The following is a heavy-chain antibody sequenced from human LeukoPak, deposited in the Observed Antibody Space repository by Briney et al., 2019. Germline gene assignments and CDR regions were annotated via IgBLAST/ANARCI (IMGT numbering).Heavy chain of an antibody. D-gene: IGHD2-8*02. CDR3: AVGTQPYWFDY. V-gene: IGHV4-39*07. CDR1: DGSINSDTYY. J-gene: IGHJ4*02. Sequence: SSETLSLTCSVSDGSINSDTYYWGWIRQPPGKGLEWIASIYSGGNTFYNPSLKSRVTISIDTSKKQFSLKLTSVTAADTAVYYCAVGTQPYWFDYWGQGTLVTVSS. CDR2: IYSGGNT.